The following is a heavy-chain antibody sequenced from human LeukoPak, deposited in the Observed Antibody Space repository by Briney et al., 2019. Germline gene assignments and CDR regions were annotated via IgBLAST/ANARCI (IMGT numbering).Heavy chain of an antibody. CDR3: ARAWQWLPLDS. CDR2: IHTSGST. CDR1: GGSISSYY. D-gene: IGHD6-19*01. J-gene: IGHJ4*02. V-gene: IGHV4-4*07. Sequence: PSETLSLTCTVSGGSISSYYWSWIRQPAGKGLEWIGRIHTSGSTNYSPSLKSRVIMSVDTSKNQFSLRVTSVTAADAAVYYCARAWQWLPLDSWGQGTLVTASS.